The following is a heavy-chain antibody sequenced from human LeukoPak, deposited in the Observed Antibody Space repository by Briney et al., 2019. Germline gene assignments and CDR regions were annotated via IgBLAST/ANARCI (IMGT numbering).Heavy chain of an antibody. CDR2: VYTSRTT. CDR1: GASIRSYW. Sequence: KASETLSLTCTVAGASIRSYWWSWIRQPAGGGLEWIGRVYTSRTTTYNPSLRSRVTMSVDTTKNQLSLTLSSVTTADTAVYYCAGLYVWGNGTTVIISS. CDR3: AGLYV. V-gene: IGHV4-4*07. J-gene: IGHJ6*04.